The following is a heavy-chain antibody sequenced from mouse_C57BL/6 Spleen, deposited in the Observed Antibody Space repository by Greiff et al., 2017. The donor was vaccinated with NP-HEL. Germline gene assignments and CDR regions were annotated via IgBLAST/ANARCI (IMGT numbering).Heavy chain of an antibody. CDR1: GYSITSGYY. V-gene: IGHV3-6*01. CDR2: ISYDGSN. Sequence: ESGPGLVKPSQSLSLTCSVTGYSITSGYYWNWIRQFPGNKLEWVGYISYDGSNNYNPSLKNRISITRDTSKNQFFLKLNSVTTEDTATYYCARDWGYWGQGTTLTVSS. CDR3: ARDWGY. J-gene: IGHJ2*01.